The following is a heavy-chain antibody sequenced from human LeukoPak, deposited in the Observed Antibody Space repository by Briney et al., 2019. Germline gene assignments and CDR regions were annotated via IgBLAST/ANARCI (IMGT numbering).Heavy chain of an antibody. J-gene: IGHJ4*02. CDR3: ASPYYYGSGSYWDSFDY. CDR1: GFTFSSYA. CDR2: ISGSGGST. V-gene: IGHV3-23*01. D-gene: IGHD3-10*01. Sequence: GGSLRLSCAASGFTFSSYAMSWVRQAPGKGLEWVSAISGSGGSTYYADSVKGRFTISRDNSKNTLYLQMNSLRAEDTAVYYCASPYYYGSGSYWDSFDYWGQGTLVTVSS.